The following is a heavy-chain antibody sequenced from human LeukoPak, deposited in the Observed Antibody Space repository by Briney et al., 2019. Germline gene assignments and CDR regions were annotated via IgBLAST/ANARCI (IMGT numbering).Heavy chain of an antibody. J-gene: IGHJ6*02. CDR3: ARVRVSAAGMVLDV. V-gene: IGHV3-30-3*01. Sequence: PGGSLRLSCAASGFTFSSYAMHWVRQAPGKGLEWVAVISYDGSNKYYADSVKGRFTISRDNSKNTLYLQMNSLRAEDTAVYYCARVRVSAAGMVLDVWGQGTTVTVSS. D-gene: IGHD6-13*01. CDR2: ISYDGSNK. CDR1: GFTFSSYA.